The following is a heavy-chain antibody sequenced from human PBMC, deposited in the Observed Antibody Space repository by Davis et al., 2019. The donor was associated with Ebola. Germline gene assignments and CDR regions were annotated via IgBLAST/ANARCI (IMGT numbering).Heavy chain of an antibody. CDR3: ARPKGGSPGAFDI. V-gene: IGHV3-20*04. CDR2: INWNGGST. CDR1: GFTFDDYG. Sequence: GESLKISCAASGFTFDDYGMSWVRQAPGKGLEWVSGINWNGGSTGYADSVKGRFTISRDNAKNSLYLQMNSLRAEDTALYYCARPKGGSPGAFDIWGQGTMVTVSS. J-gene: IGHJ3*02. D-gene: IGHD2-15*01.